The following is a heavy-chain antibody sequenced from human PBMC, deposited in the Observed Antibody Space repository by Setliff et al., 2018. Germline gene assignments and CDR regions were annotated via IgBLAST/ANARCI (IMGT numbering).Heavy chain of an antibody. CDR3: ARAPRNFGVVINYYYYYYGMDV. J-gene: IGHJ6*02. Sequence: PSETLSLTCAVYGGSFSDYYWSWIRQPPGKGLEWIGEINHSGSTNYNPSLKSRVTISVDTSKNQFSLKLSSVTAADTAVYYCARAPRNFGVVINYYYYYYGMDVWGQGTTVTVSS. D-gene: IGHD3-3*01. V-gene: IGHV4-34*01. CDR2: INHSGST. CDR1: GGSFSDYY.